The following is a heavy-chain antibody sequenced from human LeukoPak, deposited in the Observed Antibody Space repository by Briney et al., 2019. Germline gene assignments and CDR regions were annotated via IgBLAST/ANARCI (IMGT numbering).Heavy chain of an antibody. D-gene: IGHD5-18*01. V-gene: IGHV3-23*01. CDR1: GFTFNNYA. Sequence: PGGSLRLSCAASGFTFNNYAMTWVRQAPGKGLEWVSAISGGGSSSYYADSVKGRFTVSRDNSKNPLYLQMNSLRDEDTAVYYCARGQGYSDGDGIDYRGQGTLVTVSS. CDR3: ARGQGYSDGDGIDY. CDR2: ISGGGSSS. J-gene: IGHJ4*02.